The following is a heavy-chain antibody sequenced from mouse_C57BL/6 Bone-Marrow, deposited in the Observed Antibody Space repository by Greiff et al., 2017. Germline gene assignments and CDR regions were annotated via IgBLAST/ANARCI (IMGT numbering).Heavy chain of an antibody. Sequence: QVQLQQPGAELVKPGASVKLSCKASGYTFTNYWMHWVKQRPGQGLEWIGMMHPNGGSPDYNEKFKSGATRSVDKSSRTAYMELSSLTSEDSAVYYCARSYDYDDYTMDYWGQGTSVTVSS. CDR1: GYTFTNYW. CDR2: MHPNGGSP. CDR3: ARSYDYDDYTMDY. J-gene: IGHJ4*01. V-gene: IGHV1-64*01. D-gene: IGHD2-4*01.